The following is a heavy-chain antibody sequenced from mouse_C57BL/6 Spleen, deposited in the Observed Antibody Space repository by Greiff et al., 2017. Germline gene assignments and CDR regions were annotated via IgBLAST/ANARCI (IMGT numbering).Heavy chain of an antibody. Sequence: VQLVESGAELVKPGASVKISCKASGYAFSSYWMNWVKQRPGKGLEWFGQIYPGDGDTNYNGKLKGKATLTADKSSSTAYMQLSSLTSEDSAVYFCARWTTVVAKGAFGYWGQGTTLSVSS. CDR1: GYAFSSYW. J-gene: IGHJ2*01. CDR3: ARWTTVVAKGAFGY. V-gene: IGHV1-80*01. D-gene: IGHD1-1*01. CDR2: IYPGDGDT.